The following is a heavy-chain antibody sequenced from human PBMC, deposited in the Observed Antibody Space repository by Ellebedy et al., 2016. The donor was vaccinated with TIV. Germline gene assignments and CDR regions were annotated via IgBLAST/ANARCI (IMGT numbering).Heavy chain of an antibody. V-gene: IGHV3-21*01. CDR1: GFTFNIAG. CDR3: ARDGSEWSRDY. CDR2: IVFSGTAA. Sequence: GESLKISXGASGFTFNIAGMTWVRQAPGKGLEWVGTIVFSGTAAYYSDSVKGRFIISRDNAKNSLFLQMNSLRVEDTAVYYCARDGSEWSRDYWGQGTLVTVSS. D-gene: IGHD3-3*01. J-gene: IGHJ4*02.